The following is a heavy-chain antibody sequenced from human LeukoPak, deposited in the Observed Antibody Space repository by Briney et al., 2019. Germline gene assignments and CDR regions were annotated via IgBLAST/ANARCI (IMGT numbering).Heavy chain of an antibody. CDR1: GGSIISNRHY. V-gene: IGHV4-61*09. CDR2: IYSSGNT. CDR3: ARVGDYALKD. D-gene: IGHD3-16*01. Sequence: SETLSLTCTVSGGSIISNRHYWSWIRQPAGKGLEWIGHIYSSGNTKYNPSLKSRLTMSIDSSKNQFSLILTSVTAADTAVYYCARVGDYALKDWGQGTLVTVSS. J-gene: IGHJ4*02.